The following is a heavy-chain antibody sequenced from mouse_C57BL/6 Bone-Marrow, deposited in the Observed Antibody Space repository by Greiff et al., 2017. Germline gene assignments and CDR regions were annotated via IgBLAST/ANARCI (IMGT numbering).Heavy chain of an antibody. V-gene: IGHV5-17*01. CDR3: AREPMVTGWFAY. D-gene: IGHD2-2*01. CDR1: GFTFSDYG. J-gene: IGHJ3*01. Sequence: EVKLMESGGGLVKPGGSLKLSCAASGFTFSDYGMHWVRQAPEKGLEWVAYISSGSSTIYYADTVKGRFTISRDNAKNTLFLQMTSLRSEDTAMYYCAREPMVTGWFAYWGQGTLVTVSA. CDR2: ISSGSSTI.